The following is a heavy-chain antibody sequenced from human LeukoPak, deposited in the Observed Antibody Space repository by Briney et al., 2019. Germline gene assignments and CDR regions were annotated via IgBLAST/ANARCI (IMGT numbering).Heavy chain of an antibody. V-gene: IGHV4-34*01. CDR3: ARGRRVVVVAAGKWFDP. D-gene: IGHD2-15*01. CDR2: INHSGST. J-gene: IGHJ5*02. Sequence: SETLSLTCAVYGGSFSGYYWSWIRQPPGKGLEWIGEINHSGSTNYDPSLKSRVTISVDTSKNQFSLKLSSVTAADTAVYYCARGRRVVVVAAGKWFDPWGQGTLVTASS. CDR1: GGSFSGYY.